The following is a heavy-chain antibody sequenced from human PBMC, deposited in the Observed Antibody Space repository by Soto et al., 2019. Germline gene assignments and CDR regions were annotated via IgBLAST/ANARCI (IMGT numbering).Heavy chain of an antibody. V-gene: IGHV3-30*18. CDR2: ISYDGSNK. D-gene: IGHD3-10*01. CDR3: AKEGGYYGSGSYSVGENYYGMDV. Sequence: QVQLVESGGGVVQPGRSLRLSCAASGFTFSSYGMHWVRQAPGKGLEWVAVISYDGSNKYYADSVKGRFTISRDNSKNTLFLQMNSRRAEDTDVYYCAKEGGYYGSGSYSVGENYYGMDVWGQGTTVTVSS. J-gene: IGHJ6*02. CDR1: GFTFSSYG.